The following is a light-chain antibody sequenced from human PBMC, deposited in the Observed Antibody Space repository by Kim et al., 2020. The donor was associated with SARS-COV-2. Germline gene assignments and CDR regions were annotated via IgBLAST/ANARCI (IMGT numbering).Light chain of an antibody. Sequence: DIVMTQSPDSLAVSLGERATINCKSSQNLLYSSNNKNYLAWYQQKPRQPPKLLIYWASTRESGVPDRFSGSGSGTDFTLTISGLQAEDVAVYYCQQYYTTPPYTFGQGTKLEI. V-gene: IGKV4-1*01. CDR2: WAS. CDR1: QNLLYSSNNKNY. J-gene: IGKJ2*01. CDR3: QQYYTTPPYT.